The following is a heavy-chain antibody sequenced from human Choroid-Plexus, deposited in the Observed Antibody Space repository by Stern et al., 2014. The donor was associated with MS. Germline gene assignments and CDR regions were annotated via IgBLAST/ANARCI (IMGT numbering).Heavy chain of an antibody. D-gene: IGHD3-3*01. CDR3: ARDQRGITIFGVVTDYYYLGMDG. Sequence: QMQLGQSGAEVKKPGASVKVSCKTSGYIFTGYYIHWVRQAPGQGLEWMAWINPNTGGKKYAQKFQGRVTMSRDTSISTAYVELSSLTSEDTAVYYCARDQRGITIFGVVTDYYYLGMDGWGQGTTVTVSS. J-gene: IGHJ6*02. CDR2: INPNTGGK. V-gene: IGHV1-2*02. CDR1: GYIFTGYY.